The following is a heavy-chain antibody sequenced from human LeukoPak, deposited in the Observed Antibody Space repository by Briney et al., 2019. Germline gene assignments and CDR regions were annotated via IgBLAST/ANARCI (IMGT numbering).Heavy chain of an antibody. Sequence: ASVKVSCKASGYTFTSYYIHWVRQAPGPGLEWMGVIDPSGGSTTYAQRFQGRVTMTRDTSSSTVYMELSSLRSEDTAVYYCARYYYFDYWGQGTRVTVSS. CDR1: GYTFTSYY. J-gene: IGHJ4*02. V-gene: IGHV1-46*01. CDR3: ARYYYFDY. CDR2: IDPSGGST.